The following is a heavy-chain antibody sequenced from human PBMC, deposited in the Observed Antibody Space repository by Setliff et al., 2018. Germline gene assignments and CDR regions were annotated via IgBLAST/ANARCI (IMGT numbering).Heavy chain of an antibody. CDR2: IYKSGTT. Sequence: PSETLSLTCNVSGDSMYGYYWSWIRQPPGKGLEWIGYIYKSGTTKYNPSLGSRISMSVDTSKNQFSLNLNYVTTADTAVYYCARDQFSSGWYGAPESYSDRWGQGVLVTVSS. CDR3: ARDQFSSGWYGAPESYSDR. V-gene: IGHV4-59*01. CDR1: GDSMYGYY. J-gene: IGHJ4*02. D-gene: IGHD6-19*01.